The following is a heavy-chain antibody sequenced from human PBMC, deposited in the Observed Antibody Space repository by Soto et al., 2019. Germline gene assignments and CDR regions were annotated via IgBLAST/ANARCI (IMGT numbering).Heavy chain of an antibody. Sequence: GGSLRLSCAASGFTFSSYEMNWVRQAPGKGLEWVSYISSSGSTIYYADSVKGRFTISRDNAKNSLYMQMNSLRAEDTAVYNWARNAITTVTTKGPPFFDYWGQGTLVTVSS. V-gene: IGHV3-48*03. D-gene: IGHD4-4*01. CDR1: GFTFSSYE. J-gene: IGHJ4*02. CDR2: ISSSGSTI. CDR3: ARNAITTVTTKGPPFFDY.